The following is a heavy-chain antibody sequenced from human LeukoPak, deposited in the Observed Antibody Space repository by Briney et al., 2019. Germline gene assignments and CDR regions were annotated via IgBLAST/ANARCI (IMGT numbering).Heavy chain of an antibody. CDR2: IVVGSGNT. CDR1: GCTFTSSA. D-gene: IGHD2/OR15-2a*01. CDR3: AADAFYLRFDY. J-gene: IGHJ4*02. V-gene: IGHV1-58*01. Sequence: SVKVPCKASGCTFTSSAVRWVRQARGQRLEWIGWIVVGSGNTNYAQKFQERVTITRDMSTSTAYMELSSLRSEDTAVYYCAADAFYLRFDYWGQGTLVTVSS.